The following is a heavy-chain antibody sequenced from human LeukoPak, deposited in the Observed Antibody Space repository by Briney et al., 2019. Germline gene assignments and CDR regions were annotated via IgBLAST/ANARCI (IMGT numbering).Heavy chain of an antibody. CDR3: ARNLNYPDGGSSFDFDY. D-gene: IGHD4-23*01. CDR2: IKQDGSQY. Sequence: GGSLRLSCAASGLIFSRHWMAWVRQAPGKGLEWVANIKQDGSQYNYLDTVKGRFTISRDNTKNSLHLQMNSLRAEDTAIYFCARNLNYPDGGSSFDFDYWGQGTLVTVSS. CDR1: GLIFSRHW. V-gene: IGHV3-7*03. J-gene: IGHJ4*02.